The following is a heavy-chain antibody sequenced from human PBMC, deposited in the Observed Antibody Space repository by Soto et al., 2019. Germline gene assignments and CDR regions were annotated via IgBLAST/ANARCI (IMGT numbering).Heavy chain of an antibody. CDR2: IIPIFGTA. CDR3: ARGSHYYDSSGYYYGSASNAEYFQH. V-gene: IGHV1-69*13. D-gene: IGHD3-22*01. Sequence: SVKVSCKASGGTFSSYAISWVRQAPGQGLEWMGGIIPIFGTANYAQKFQGRVTITADESTSTAYMELSSLRSEDTAVYYCARGSHYYDSSGYYYGSASNAEYFQHWGQGTLVTVSS. J-gene: IGHJ1*01. CDR1: GGTFSSYA.